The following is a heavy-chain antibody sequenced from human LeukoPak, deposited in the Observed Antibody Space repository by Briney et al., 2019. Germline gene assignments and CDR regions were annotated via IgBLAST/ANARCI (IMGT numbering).Heavy chain of an antibody. Sequence: PSETLSLTCTVSRGSISGYYWSWVRQPPGKGLEWIGYFYYSVTTNDNPSLKSRVTISVDTSKNQFSLNLTSVTAADTAVYYCVRGLSWGSGSGYFDFWGQGTLVTVSS. J-gene: IGHJ4*02. D-gene: IGHD7-27*01. CDR1: RGSISGYY. CDR3: VRGLSWGSGSGYFDF. CDR2: FYYSVTT. V-gene: IGHV4-59*01.